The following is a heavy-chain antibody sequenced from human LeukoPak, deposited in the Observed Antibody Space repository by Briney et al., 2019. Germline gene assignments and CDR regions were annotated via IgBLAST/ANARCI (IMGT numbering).Heavy chain of an antibody. CDR3: ARGPPTSY. CDR1: GGSISSYY. J-gene: IGHJ4*02. V-gene: IGHV4-59*01. Sequence: PSETLSLTCTVSGGSISSYYWSWNRQPPGKGLEWIGYIYYSGSTNYNPSLKSRVTISVDTSKNQFSLKLSSVTAADTAVYYCARGPPTSYWGQGTLVTVSS. CDR2: IYYSGST.